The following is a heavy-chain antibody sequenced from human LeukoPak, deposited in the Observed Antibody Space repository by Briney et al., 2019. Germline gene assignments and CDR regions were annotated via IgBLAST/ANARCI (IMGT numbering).Heavy chain of an antibody. V-gene: IGHV6-1*01. Sequence: SQTLSLTCAISGDSVSSNSAAWNWIRQSPSRGLEWLVRTYYRSKWYNDYAVSVKSRITINPDTSKNQFSLQLNSVTPEDTAVYYCASGSSSWYGGIAVAGPFDYWGQGTLVTVSS. CDR3: ASGSSSWYGGIAVAGPFDY. J-gene: IGHJ4*02. CDR2: TYYRSKWYN. D-gene: IGHD6-19*01. CDR1: GDSVSSNSAA.